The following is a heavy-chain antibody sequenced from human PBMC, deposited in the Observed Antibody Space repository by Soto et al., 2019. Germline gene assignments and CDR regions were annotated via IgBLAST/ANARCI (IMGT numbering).Heavy chain of an antibody. D-gene: IGHD3-3*01. CDR3: ARDRGKDYDFWSGYPYGMDV. Sequence: ASVKVSCKASGYTFTSYRISWVRQAPGQGLEWMGWISAYNGNTNYAQKLQGRVTMTTDTSTSTAYMELRSLRSDDTAVYYCARDRGKDYDFWSGYPYGMDVWGQGTTVTVSS. V-gene: IGHV1-18*01. CDR2: ISAYNGNT. CDR1: GYTFTSYR. J-gene: IGHJ6*02.